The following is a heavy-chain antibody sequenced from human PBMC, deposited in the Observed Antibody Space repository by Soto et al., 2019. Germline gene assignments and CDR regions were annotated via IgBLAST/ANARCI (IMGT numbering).Heavy chain of an antibody. D-gene: IGHD5-12*01. CDR1: GFTFSSFA. V-gene: IGHV3-23*01. Sequence: EVQLLESGGGLVQPGGSLRLSCAASGFTFSSFAMNWVRQAPGKGREWVSDISGSGGSTYYADSVKGRLTICRDNSKDTVYLQMNSVRAEDTAVYYCAKDTHSGYEIDAFDIWGQGTMVTVSS. CDR3: AKDTHSGYEIDAFDI. CDR2: ISGSGGST. J-gene: IGHJ3*02.